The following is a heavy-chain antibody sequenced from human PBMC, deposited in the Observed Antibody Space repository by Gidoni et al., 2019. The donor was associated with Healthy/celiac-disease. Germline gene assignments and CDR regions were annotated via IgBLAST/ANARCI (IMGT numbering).Heavy chain of an antibody. CDR1: GFTFSRYA. CDR3: ANYYDSSGYGNY. CDR2: ISGSGGST. Sequence: EVQLLESGGGSVQPGGSLRLSCAASGFTFSRYAMSWVRQAPGKGLEWVSAISGSGGSTYYADSVKGRFTISRDNSKNTLYLQMNSLRAEDTAVYYCANYYDSSGYGNYWGQGTLVTVSS. J-gene: IGHJ4*02. V-gene: IGHV3-23*01. D-gene: IGHD3-22*01.